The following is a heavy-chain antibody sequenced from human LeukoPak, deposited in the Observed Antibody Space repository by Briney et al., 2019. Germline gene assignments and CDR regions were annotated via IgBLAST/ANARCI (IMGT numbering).Heavy chain of an antibody. J-gene: IGHJ4*02. CDR1: GLTFSSYA. D-gene: IGHD2-15*01. CDR3: AKGGGGGCASRLAD. V-gene: IGHV3-23*01. Sequence: GGSLILSCAASGLTFSSYAMSWVRQAPGKGLEWVSSICGNNDGTYYADSVKGRFTISRDNSKNTLYLQMNSLRAEDTAVYYCAKGGGGGCASRLADWGQGTRVTVSS. CDR2: ICGNNDGT.